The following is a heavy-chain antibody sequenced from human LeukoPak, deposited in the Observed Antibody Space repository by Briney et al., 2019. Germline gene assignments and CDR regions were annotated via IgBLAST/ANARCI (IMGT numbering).Heavy chain of an antibody. J-gene: IGHJ4*02. CDR1: GFTFSSYA. Sequence: GRSLRLSCAASGFTFSSYAINWVRQAPGKGLEWVAVISYDGNNKYYADSVKDRFTISRDNAKNSLYLQMNSLRAEDTAVYYCARGVGRAFDYWGQGTLVTVSS. V-gene: IGHV3-30-3*01. CDR3: ARGVGRAFDY. D-gene: IGHD1-26*01. CDR2: ISYDGNNK.